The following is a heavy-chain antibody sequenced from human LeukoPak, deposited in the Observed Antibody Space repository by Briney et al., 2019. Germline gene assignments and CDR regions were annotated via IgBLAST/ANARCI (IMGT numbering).Heavy chain of an antibody. CDR2: INPNSGGT. V-gene: IGHV1-2*02. CDR1: GYTFTSYY. CDR3: ARDLYYDFWSGYSRDAFDI. J-gene: IGHJ3*02. Sequence: ASVKVSCKASGYTFTSYYMHWVRQAPGQGLEWMGWINPNSGGTNYAQKFQGRVTMTRDTSISTAYMELSRLRSDDTAVYYCARDLYYDFWSGYSRDAFDIWGQGTMVTVSS. D-gene: IGHD3-3*01.